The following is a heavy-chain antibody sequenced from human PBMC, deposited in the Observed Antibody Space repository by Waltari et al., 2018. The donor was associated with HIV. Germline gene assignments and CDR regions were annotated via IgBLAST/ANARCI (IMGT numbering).Heavy chain of an antibody. CDR3: AREGAQGSARIKGKSYNWFDP. V-gene: IGHV4-31*03. Sequence: QVQLQESGPGLVKPSQTLSPPRPFPGGPHSSGGYYWRWIRQPPGKGLEWIGYIYYSGSTYYNPSLKSRVTISVDTSKNQFSLKLSSVTAADTAVYYCAREGAQGSARIKGKSYNWFDPWGQGTLVTVSS. CDR2: IYYSGST. J-gene: IGHJ5*02. D-gene: IGHD5-18*01. CDR1: GGPHSSGGYY.